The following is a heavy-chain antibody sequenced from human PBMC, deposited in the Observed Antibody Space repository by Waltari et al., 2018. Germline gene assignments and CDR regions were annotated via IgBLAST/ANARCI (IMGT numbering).Heavy chain of an antibody. CDR3: SRGPAGYSRSDY. CDR2: IDADGNGP. V-gene: IGHV3-74*01. D-gene: IGHD5-18*01. J-gene: IGHJ4*02. CDR1: GFAFSSYW. Sequence: EVRLEESGGGLVQPGGSLRLSCAASGFAFSSYWMHWVRQAPGKGLGWVTRIDADGNGPPSADSVMGRFTISRDNAKNTVYLEMNRLRAEDTAVYYCSRGPAGYSRSDYWGQGTLVTVSS.